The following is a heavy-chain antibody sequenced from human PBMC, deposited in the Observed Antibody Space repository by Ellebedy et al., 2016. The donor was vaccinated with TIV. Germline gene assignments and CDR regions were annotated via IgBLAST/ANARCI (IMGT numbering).Heavy chain of an antibody. CDR3: ARAFNWNDGFWDN. V-gene: IGHV1-69*13. J-gene: IGHJ4*02. Sequence: SVKVSCXASGGSFTNFGISWVRQAPGQGLEWVGGIIPLFGTANYGLKFQGRVTITADESTTTAYLQLSSLRSEDTAMYYCARAFNWNDGFWDNWGQGTLVRVSS. D-gene: IGHD1-20*01. CDR2: IIPLFGTA. CDR1: GGSFTNFG.